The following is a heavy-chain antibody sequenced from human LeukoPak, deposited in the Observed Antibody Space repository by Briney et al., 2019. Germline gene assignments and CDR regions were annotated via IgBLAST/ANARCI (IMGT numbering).Heavy chain of an antibody. CDR2: IYHSGST. Sequence: PSETLSLTCTVSGGSVTSGTYYWGWIRQPPGKGLESIGSIYHSGSTYYNPPLMSRVTMSVDTSKNQFSLRLTSVTAADTAVYYCARHVSTEAPAAAAGGFDFWGQGTLVTVSS. CDR3: ARHVSTEAPAAAAGGFDF. J-gene: IGHJ4*02. CDR1: GGSVTSGTYY. V-gene: IGHV4-39*01. D-gene: IGHD6-13*01.